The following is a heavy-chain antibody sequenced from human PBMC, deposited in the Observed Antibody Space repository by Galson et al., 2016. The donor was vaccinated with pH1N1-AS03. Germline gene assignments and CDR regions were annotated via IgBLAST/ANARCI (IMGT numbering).Heavy chain of an antibody. CDR2: ISSSGGST. D-gene: IGHD6-13*01. CDR1: GFTFSRNA. CDR3: VRGDPVTAGGTGCDY. Sequence: SLRLSCAASGFTFSRNATYWVRQAPGKGLEFVSAISSSGGSTYYANSVKDRFIISRDNSKNMLYLQMGSLRAEDKAVYYCVRGDPVTAGGTGCDYWGQGTLVTVSS. J-gene: IGHJ4*02. V-gene: IGHV3-64*01.